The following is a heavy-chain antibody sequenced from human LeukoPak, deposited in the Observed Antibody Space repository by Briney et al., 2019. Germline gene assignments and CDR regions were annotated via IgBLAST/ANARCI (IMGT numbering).Heavy chain of an antibody. CDR3: AREGSGWYDY. CDR1: GFTFSSYG. D-gene: IGHD6-19*01. Sequence: PGRSLRLSCAAPGFTFSSYGMHWVRQAPGKGLEWVEVIWYDGSNKYYADSVKGRFTISRDNSKNTLYLQMNSLRAEDTAVYYCAREGSGWYDYWGQGTLVTVSS. J-gene: IGHJ4*02. V-gene: IGHV3-33*01. CDR2: IWYDGSNK.